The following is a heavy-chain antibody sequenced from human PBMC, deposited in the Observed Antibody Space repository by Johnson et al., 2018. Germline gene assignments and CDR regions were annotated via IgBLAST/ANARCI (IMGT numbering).Heavy chain of an antibody. CDR3: SRLYGSGSYYNGDAFDI. J-gene: IGHJ3*02. Sequence: QVQLVESGAEVKKPGASVKVSCKASGYTFTSYYMHWVRQAPGQGLEWMGIINPSGGSTSYAQKFQGRVTMTRDTSTSTVYMELSSLRSEDTAVYYCSRLYGSGSYYNGDAFDIWGQGTMVTVSS. V-gene: IGHV1-46*01. CDR2: INPSGGST. D-gene: IGHD3-10*01. CDR1: GYTFTSYY.